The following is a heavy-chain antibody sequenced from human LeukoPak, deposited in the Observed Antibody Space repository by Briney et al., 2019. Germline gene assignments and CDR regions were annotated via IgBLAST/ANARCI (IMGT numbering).Heavy chain of an antibody. CDR2: INNDGSDT. D-gene: IGHD7-27*01. J-gene: IGHJ4*02. CDR3: ARNNWGIDE. V-gene: IGHV3-74*01. CDR1: GFKFSNHW. Sequence: GGSLRLSCAASGFKFSNHWMHWVRQSPGKGLVWVARINNDGSDTSHADSVEGRFTISRDNAVNTLYLQMNSLRVEDTAMYFCARNNWGIDEWGQGTLVTVSS.